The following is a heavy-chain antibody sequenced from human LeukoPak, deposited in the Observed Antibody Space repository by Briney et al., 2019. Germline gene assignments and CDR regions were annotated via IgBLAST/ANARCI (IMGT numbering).Heavy chain of an antibody. CDR1: GFTFSSYS. Sequence: PGGSLRLSCAASGFTFSSYSMNWVRQAPGKGLEWVSSISSSSSSYIYYADSVKGRFTISRDNAKNSLYLQMNSLRAEDTAVYYCAREFSRYCSSTSCYTDAFDIWGQGTMVTVSS. CDR2: ISSSSSSYI. D-gene: IGHD2-2*02. V-gene: IGHV3-21*01. J-gene: IGHJ3*02. CDR3: AREFSRYCSSTSCYTDAFDI.